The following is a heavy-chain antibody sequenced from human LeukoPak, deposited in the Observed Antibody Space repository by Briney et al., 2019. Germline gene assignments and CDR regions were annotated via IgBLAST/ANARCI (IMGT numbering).Heavy chain of an antibody. D-gene: IGHD2-2*01. CDR2: IYTSGST. CDR1: GGSISSNSYY. CDR3: ARNAIVVVPADNYYYYYMDV. V-gene: IGHV4-61*02. J-gene: IGHJ6*03. Sequence: SETLSLTCAVSGGSISSNSYYWSWIRQPAGKGLEWIGRIYTSGSTNYNPSLKSRVTMSVDTSKNQFSLKLSSVTAADTAVYYCARNAIVVVPADNYYYYYMDVWGKGTTVTISS.